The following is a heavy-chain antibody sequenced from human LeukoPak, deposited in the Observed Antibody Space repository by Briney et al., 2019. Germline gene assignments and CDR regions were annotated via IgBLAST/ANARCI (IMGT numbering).Heavy chain of an antibody. J-gene: IGHJ1*01. CDR3: ARDTRLFGVTPPRAEYFQH. D-gene: IGHD3-3*01. CDR2: ISAYNGNT. V-gene: IGHV1-18*01. Sequence: ASVKVSCKASGYTFTSYGISWVRQAPGQGLEWMGLISAYNGNTNYAQKLQGRVTMTTDTSTSTAYMELRSLRSDDTAVYYCARDTRLFGVTPPRAEYFQHWGQGTLVTVSS. CDR1: GYTFTSYG.